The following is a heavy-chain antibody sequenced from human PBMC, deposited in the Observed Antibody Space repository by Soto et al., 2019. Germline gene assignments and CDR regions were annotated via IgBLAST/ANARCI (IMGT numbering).Heavy chain of an antibody. Sequence: GGSLRLSCAASGFTFSSYWMHWVRQAPGKGLVWVSRINSDGSSTSYADSVKGRFTISRDNAKNTLYLQMNSLRAEDTAVYYCARGAAAAGPYYYYYMDVWGKGTTVTVSS. CDR1: GFTFSSYW. CDR3: ARGAAAAGPYYYYYMDV. CDR2: INSDGSST. D-gene: IGHD6-13*01. J-gene: IGHJ6*03. V-gene: IGHV3-74*01.